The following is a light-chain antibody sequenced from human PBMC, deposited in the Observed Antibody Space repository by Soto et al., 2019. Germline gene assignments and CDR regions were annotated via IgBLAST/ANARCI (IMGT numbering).Light chain of an antibody. Sequence: DIQMTQSPSSMSASVGARVTITCHANHHISNYLHWYQQKPGKAPRRLIYDVSKLKTGVTSRFSGSGSGTEFTIPISSLQPEDIATYYCTQYGNLPYTFGPGTKLEIK. CDR1: HHISNY. CDR2: DVS. CDR3: TQYGNLPYT. J-gene: IGKJ2*01. V-gene: IGKV1-33*01.